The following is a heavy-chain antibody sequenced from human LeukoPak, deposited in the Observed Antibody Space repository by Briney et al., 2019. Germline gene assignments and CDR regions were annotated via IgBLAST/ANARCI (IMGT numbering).Heavy chain of an antibody. CDR1: GFTFSGSA. J-gene: IGHJ4*02. CDR2: IRNKANSYAT. CDR3: TVYYYDSSGPGGGSYYFDY. Sequence: WGALRLSWSASGFTFSGSAMHWVRQASGKGLELVGRIRNKANSYATAYAASVKGRFTISRDDSKNTAYLQMNSLKTEDTAVYYCTVYYYDSSGPGGGSYYFDYWGQGTLVTVSS. D-gene: IGHD3-22*01. V-gene: IGHV3-73*01.